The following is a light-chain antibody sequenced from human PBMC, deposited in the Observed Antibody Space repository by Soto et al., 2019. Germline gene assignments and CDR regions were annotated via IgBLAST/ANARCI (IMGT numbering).Light chain of an antibody. Sequence: ETVLTQSPGTLSLSPGERATLSCRASQSLRNNYLAWYQQKPGQTPRLLIHSASSRATGIPDRFSGSGSGTDFTLTISRLEPEDFAGYYCQQFNNSPLTFGGGTNVEIK. J-gene: IGKJ4*01. CDR2: SAS. CDR3: QQFNNSPLT. CDR1: QSLRNNY. V-gene: IGKV3-20*01.